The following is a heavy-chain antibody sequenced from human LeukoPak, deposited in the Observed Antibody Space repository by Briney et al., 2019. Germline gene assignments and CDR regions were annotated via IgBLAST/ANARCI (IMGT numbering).Heavy chain of an antibody. J-gene: IGHJ2*01. V-gene: IGHV1-69*05. Sequence: SVTVSCKASGGTFSSYAISWVRQAPGQGLEWMGGIIPIFGTANYAQKFQGRVTITTDESTSTAYMELSSLRSEDTAVYYCARGLLGWNYNGYFDLWGRGTLVTVSS. CDR2: IIPIFGTA. CDR1: GGTFSSYA. D-gene: IGHD1-7*01. CDR3: ARGLLGWNYNGYFDL.